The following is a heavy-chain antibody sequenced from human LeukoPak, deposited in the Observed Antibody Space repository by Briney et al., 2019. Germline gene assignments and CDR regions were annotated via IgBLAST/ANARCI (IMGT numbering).Heavy chain of an antibody. V-gene: IGHV4-34*01. CDR3: ARSGYYYYMDV. CDR1: GGSISGYY. J-gene: IGHJ6*03. Sequence: SETLSLTCTVSGGSISGYYWIWIRHPPGKGLECIGEINHSGSTNYNPSLKSRVTISVDTSKNQFSLKLSSVTAADTAVYYCARSGYYYYMDVWGKGTTVTISS. CDR2: INHSGST.